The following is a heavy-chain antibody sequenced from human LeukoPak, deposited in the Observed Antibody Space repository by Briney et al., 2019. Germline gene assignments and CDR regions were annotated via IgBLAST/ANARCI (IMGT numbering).Heavy chain of an antibody. CDR3: ARGLYCSSTSCLRDAFDI. V-gene: IGHV4-30-2*01. D-gene: IGHD2-2*01. CDR2: IYHSGST. CDR1: DGSINSGGYY. Sequence: SETLSLTCTVSDGSINSGGYYWSWIRQHPGKGLEWIGYIYHSGSTYYNPSLKSRVTISVDRSKNQFSLKLSSVTAADTAVYYCARGLYCSSTSCLRDAFDIWGQGTMVTVSS. J-gene: IGHJ3*02.